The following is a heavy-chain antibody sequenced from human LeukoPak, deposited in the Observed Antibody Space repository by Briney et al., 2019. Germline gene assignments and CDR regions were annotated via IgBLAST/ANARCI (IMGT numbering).Heavy chain of an antibody. V-gene: IGHV1-18*04. CDR2: NSGYNGNT. D-gene: IGHD6-13*01. Sequence: GAPVKVSCKTSGYNFYNYAVTWVRQAPGQGLEWMGWNSGYNGNTDYAQKFQGRVTMTADASTTTFYVELRSLTSDDTAVYYCARDGATAGQFDYWGQGTLVTVPS. J-gene: IGHJ4*02. CDR3: ARDGATAGQFDY. CDR1: GYNFYNYA.